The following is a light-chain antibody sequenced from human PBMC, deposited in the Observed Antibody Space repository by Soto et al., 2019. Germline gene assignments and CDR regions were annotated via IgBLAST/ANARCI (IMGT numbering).Light chain of an antibody. CDR2: LGS. CDR1: QSLLHSNGYSY. Sequence: DIVMTQSPLSLPVTPGEPASISCRSSQSLLHSNGYSYLDWYLQKPGQSPQLLIYLGSNRASGVPDRFSGSGSGTDFTLKISRVEAEDVGVYYCMQALQTPTFGPGTKVDIK. J-gene: IGKJ3*01. V-gene: IGKV2-28*01. CDR3: MQALQTPT.